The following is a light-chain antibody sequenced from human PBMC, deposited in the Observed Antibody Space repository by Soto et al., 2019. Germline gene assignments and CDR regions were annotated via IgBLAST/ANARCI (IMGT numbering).Light chain of an antibody. CDR3: QSYISSSIDYV. V-gene: IGLV2-14*01. CDR2: DVS. CDR1: SSDVGGYNY. Sequence: QSALTQPASVSGSPGQSITISCTGTSSDVGGYNYVSWYQQHPGKAPKLMIYDVSNRPSGVSNRFSGSKSGNTASLTISGLQAEDEADYYCQSYISSSIDYVFGTGTKLTVL. J-gene: IGLJ1*01.